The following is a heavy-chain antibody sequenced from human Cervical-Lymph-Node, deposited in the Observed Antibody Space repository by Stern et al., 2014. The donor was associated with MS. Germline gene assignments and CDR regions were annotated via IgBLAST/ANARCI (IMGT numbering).Heavy chain of an antibody. V-gene: IGHV3-9*01. D-gene: IGHD4-17*01. CDR3: VKDISWGGLRHFEY. CDR2: ISWNSGTI. J-gene: IGHJ4*02. Sequence: EVQLVESGGGLVPPGRSLRLSCAASGFTFDDYAMPWVRQAPGKGLEWVSGISWNSGTIGYADSVKGRFAISRDNAKNSLYLQMNSLRTEDTALYYCVKDISWGGLRHFEYWGQGTLVTVSS. CDR1: GFTFDDYA.